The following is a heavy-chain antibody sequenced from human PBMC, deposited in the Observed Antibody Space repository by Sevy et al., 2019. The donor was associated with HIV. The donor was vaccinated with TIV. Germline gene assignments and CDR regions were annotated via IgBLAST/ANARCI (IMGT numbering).Heavy chain of an antibody. J-gene: IGHJ4*02. CDR3: ATCWAESGYGYVGGGY. CDR2: ISGSGGRT. D-gene: IGHD5-18*01. CDR1: GFTFSTYA. Sequence: GGSLRLSCAASGFTFSTYAMSWVRQAPGKGLEWVSVISGSGGRTYYADSMKDRFTISRDNSKNTLYLHMNSLRAEDTAVYYCATCWAESGYGYVGGGYWGQGTLVTVSS. V-gene: IGHV3-23*01.